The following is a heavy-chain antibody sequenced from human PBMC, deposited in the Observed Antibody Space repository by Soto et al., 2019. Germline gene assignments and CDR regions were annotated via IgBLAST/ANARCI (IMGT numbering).Heavy chain of an antibody. J-gene: IGHJ3*02. CDR3: ARDGSYGEDAFDI. CDR1: GGTFSSYA. Sequence: ASVKVSCKASGGTFSSYAISWGRQAPGQGLEWMGGIIPIFGTANYTQKFQGRVTITADESTSTAYMELSSLRSEDTAVYYCARDGSYGEDAFDIWGQGTMVTVSS. V-gene: IGHV1-69*13. D-gene: IGHD2-15*01. CDR2: IIPIFGTA.